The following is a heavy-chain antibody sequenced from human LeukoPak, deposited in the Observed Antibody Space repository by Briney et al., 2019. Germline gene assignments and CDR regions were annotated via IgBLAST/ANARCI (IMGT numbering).Heavy chain of an antibody. D-gene: IGHD4-11*01. CDR2: INPNSGGT. V-gene: IGHV1-2*04. J-gene: IGHJ4*02. Sequence: GASVKVSCKASGYFFTGYYIHWVRQAPGQGLEWMGRINPNSGGTNFAQKFQGWVTMTRDPSISTAYMELSRLRSDDTAVYYCARGRMTIDHWGQGTLVTVSS. CDR1: GYFFTGYY. CDR3: ARGRMTIDH.